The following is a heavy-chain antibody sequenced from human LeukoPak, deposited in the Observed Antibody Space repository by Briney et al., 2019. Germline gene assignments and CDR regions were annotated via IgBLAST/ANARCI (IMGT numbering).Heavy chain of an antibody. CDR1: GFTFSSYW. V-gene: IGHV3-7*05. D-gene: IGHD3-16*02. J-gene: IGHJ4*02. Sequence: GGSLRLSCAASGFTFSSYWMSWVRQAPGKGLEWVANIKQDGSEKYYVDSVKGRFTISRDNAKNSLYLQMNSLRAEDTAVYYCARDTIHYVWGSYRYTFPFYFDYWGQGTLVTVSS. CDR3: ARDTIHYVWGSYRYTFPFYFDY. CDR2: IKQDGSEK.